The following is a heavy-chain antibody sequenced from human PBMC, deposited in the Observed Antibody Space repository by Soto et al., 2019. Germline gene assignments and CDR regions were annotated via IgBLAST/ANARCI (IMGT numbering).Heavy chain of an antibody. J-gene: IGHJ6*02. D-gene: IGHD6-13*01. CDR1: GYTFTGYY. Sequence: ASVKVSCKASGYTFTGYYMHWVRQAPGQGLEWMGWINPNSGGTNSAQKFQGWVTMTRDTSISTAYMELSRLRSDDTAVYYCARGSSSWYVVYYYYGMDVWGQGTTVTVSS. CDR2: INPNSGGT. CDR3: ARGSSSWYVVYYYYGMDV. V-gene: IGHV1-2*04.